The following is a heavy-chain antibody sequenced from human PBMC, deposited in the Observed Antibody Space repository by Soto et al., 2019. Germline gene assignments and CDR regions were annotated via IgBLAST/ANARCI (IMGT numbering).Heavy chain of an antibody. J-gene: IGHJ5*02. CDR1: GYTFTSYG. Sequence: QVPLVQSGAEVKKPGASVKVSCKASGYTFTSYGISWVRQAPGQGLEWMGWISAYNGNTNYAQKLQGRVTMTTDTSTSTAYRGLRSLRSADTSVYYCARDSGQLVFGWFDTWGQGTLVTVSS. V-gene: IGHV1-18*01. D-gene: IGHD6-6*01. CDR2: ISAYNGNT. CDR3: ARDSGQLVFGWFDT.